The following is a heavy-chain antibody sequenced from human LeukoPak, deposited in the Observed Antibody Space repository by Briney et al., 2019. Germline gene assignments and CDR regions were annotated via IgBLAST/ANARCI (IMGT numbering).Heavy chain of an antibody. J-gene: IGHJ4*02. D-gene: IGHD2-2*01. CDR1: GFTFSSYS. CDR2: ISSSSSTI. V-gene: IGHV3-48*01. CDR3: ARDYVQYQLLFHFDY. Sequence: GGSLRLSCAASGFTFSSYSMNWVRQAPGKGLEWVSYISSSSSTIYYADSVKGRFTISRDNAKNSLYLQMNSLRAEDTAVYYCARDYVQYQLLFHFDYWGQGTLVTVSS.